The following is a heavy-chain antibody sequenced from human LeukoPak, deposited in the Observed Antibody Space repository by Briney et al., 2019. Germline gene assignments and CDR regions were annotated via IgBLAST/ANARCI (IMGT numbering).Heavy chain of an antibody. D-gene: IGHD1-1*01. J-gene: IGHJ4*02. CDR2: ISSSSSYI. Sequence: GGSLRLSCAASGFTFSSYSMNWVRQAPGKGLEWVSSISSSSSYIYYADSVKGRFTISRDNAKNSLYLQMNSLRAEDTAVYYCAREANWNAKVDYWGQGTLVTVSS. CDR1: GFTFSSYS. CDR3: AREANWNAKVDY. V-gene: IGHV3-21*01.